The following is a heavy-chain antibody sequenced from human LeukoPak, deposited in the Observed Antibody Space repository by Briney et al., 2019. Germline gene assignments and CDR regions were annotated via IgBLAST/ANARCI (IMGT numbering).Heavy chain of an antibody. V-gene: IGHV3-23*01. CDR3: AKDKWLFYYFDY. CDR1: GFTFSSYA. CDR2: ISGSGGST. D-gene: IGHD3-22*01. J-gene: IGHJ4*02. Sequence: PGGSLRLSCAASGFTFSSYAMSRVRQAPGKGLEWVSAISGSGGSTYYADSVKGRFTISRDNSKNTLYLQMNSLRAEDTAVYYCAKDKWLFYYFDYWGQGTLVTVSS.